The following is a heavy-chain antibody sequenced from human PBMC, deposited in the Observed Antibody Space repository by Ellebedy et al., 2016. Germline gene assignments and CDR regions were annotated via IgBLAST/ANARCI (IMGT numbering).Heavy chain of an antibody. Sequence: GGSLRLSXAASGFTFSSYAMHWVRQAPGKGLEWVAVISYDGSNKYYADSVKGRFTISRDNSKNTLYLQMNSLRAEDTAVYYCARDEWYYGSGSYSDHWYFDLWGRGTLVTVSS. V-gene: IGHV3-30-3*01. D-gene: IGHD3-10*01. CDR2: ISYDGSNK. CDR3: ARDEWYYGSGSYSDHWYFDL. J-gene: IGHJ2*01. CDR1: GFTFSSYA.